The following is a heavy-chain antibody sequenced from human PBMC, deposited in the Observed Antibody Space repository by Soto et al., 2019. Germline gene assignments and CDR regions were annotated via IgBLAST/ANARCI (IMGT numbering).Heavy chain of an antibody. D-gene: IGHD2-2*01. Sequence: QVQLVQSGAEVKKPGASVKVSCKASGYTFTSYGISWVRQAPGQGLEWMGWISAYNGNTNYAQKFQGRVTITADESTSTAYMELSSLRSEDTAVYYCARGKVVPAAYSYYYYGMDVWGQGTTVTVSS. V-gene: IGHV1-18*01. J-gene: IGHJ6*02. CDR2: ISAYNGNT. CDR1: GYTFTSYG. CDR3: ARGKVVPAAYSYYYYGMDV.